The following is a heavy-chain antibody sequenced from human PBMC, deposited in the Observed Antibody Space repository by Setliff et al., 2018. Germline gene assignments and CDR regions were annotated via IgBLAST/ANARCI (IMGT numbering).Heavy chain of an antibody. V-gene: IGHV3-11*01. CDR1: GFTFSNYY. D-gene: IGHD3-16*01. Sequence: GESLKISCAASGFTFSNYYMTWIRQAPGKGLEWISYIHDSGNPTYYADSVKGRFTVSRDNAKNSLYQQMTSLRAEDTAIYYCARTTGYRLEGDFDYWGQGTLVTVSS. CDR3: ARTTGYRLEGDFDY. CDR2: IHDSGNPT. J-gene: IGHJ4*02.